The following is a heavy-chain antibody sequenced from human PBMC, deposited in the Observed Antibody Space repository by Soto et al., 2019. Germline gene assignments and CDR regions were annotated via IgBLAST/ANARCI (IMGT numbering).Heavy chain of an antibody. CDR3: ARSLSWESSSAGLGYYFDY. D-gene: IGHD6-6*01. J-gene: IGHJ4*02. CDR2: IYYSGST. CDR1: GGSISSSSYY. V-gene: IGHV4-39*01. Sequence: SETLSLTCTVSGGSISSSSYYWGWIRQPPGKGLEWIGSIYYSGSTYYNPSLKSRVTISVDTSKNQFSLKLSSVTAADTAVYYCARSLSWESSSAGLGYYFDYWGQGTLVTVSS.